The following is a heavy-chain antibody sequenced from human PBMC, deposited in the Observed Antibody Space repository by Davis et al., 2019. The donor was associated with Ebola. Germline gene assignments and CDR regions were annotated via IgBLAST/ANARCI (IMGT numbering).Heavy chain of an antibody. CDR1: GGSISSYY. V-gene: IGHV4-59*08. CDR2: IYYSGST. Sequence: LETLSLTCTVSGGSISSYYWSWIRQPPGKGLEWIGYIYYSGSTNYNPSLKSRVTISVDTSKNQFSLKLSSVTAADTAVYYCARHRSGSSPRAYFQHWGQGTLVTVSS. D-gene: IGHD1-26*01. CDR3: ARHRSGSSPRAYFQH. J-gene: IGHJ1*01.